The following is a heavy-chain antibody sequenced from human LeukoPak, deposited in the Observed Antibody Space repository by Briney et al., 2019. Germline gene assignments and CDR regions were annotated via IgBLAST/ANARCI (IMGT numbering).Heavy chain of an antibody. V-gene: IGHV3-23*01. D-gene: IGHD3/OR15-3a*01. J-gene: IGHJ4*02. CDR3: AKGAGLLRPASRTLEY. CDR1: GFTFSSYA. Sequence: GGSLRLPCAASGFTFSSYAMSWVRQSPGKGLEWVSLISGSGDETYYPDSVKGRFTISRDNSKNTLYLQMNSLRVEDTAVYFCAKGAGLLRPASRTLEYWGQGALVTVSS. CDR2: ISGSGDET.